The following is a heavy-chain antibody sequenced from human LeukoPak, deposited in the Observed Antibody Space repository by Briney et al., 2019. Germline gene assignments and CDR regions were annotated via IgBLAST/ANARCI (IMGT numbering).Heavy chain of an antibody. Sequence: SETLSLTCGVSGGSISSSGYYWAWIRQPPGTGLEWIGSISYTGTTYYNPSLKSRLTMSADRSENQFSLKLTSVTAADTAVYYCARRRIVATIDYWGQGTLVTVSS. CDR3: ARRRIVATIDY. CDR1: GGSISSSGYY. V-gene: IGHV4-39*01. CDR2: ISYTGTT. J-gene: IGHJ4*02. D-gene: IGHD5-12*01.